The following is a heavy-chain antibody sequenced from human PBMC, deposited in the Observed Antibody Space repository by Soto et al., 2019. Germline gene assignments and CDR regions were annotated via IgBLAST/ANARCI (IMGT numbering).Heavy chain of an antibody. CDR3: ARQVVVTSYYFDY. V-gene: IGHV4-30-2*01. CDR1: GDFMNSADHS. Sequence: SETLSLTCAVSGDFMNSADHSWAWIRQPPGKGLEWIGYIHHSGNTYSNPALRSRLTMPVDRSKNQFSLKLTSVTATDTAIYYCARQVVVTSYYFDYWGPGTLVTVS. CDR2: IHHSGNT. J-gene: IGHJ4*02. D-gene: IGHD3-22*01.